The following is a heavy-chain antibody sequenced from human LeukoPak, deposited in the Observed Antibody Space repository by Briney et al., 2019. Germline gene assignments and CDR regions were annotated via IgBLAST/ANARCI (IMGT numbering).Heavy chain of an antibody. V-gene: IGHV3-30*04. CDR3: ARVGAGGGNGFDY. CDR2: ISYDGSNK. CDR1: GFTFSSYA. D-gene: IGHD4-23*01. Sequence: GGSLRLSCAASGFTFSSYAMHWVRQAPGKGLEWVAVISYDGSNKYYADSVKGRFTISRDNSKNTLYLQMNSLRAEDTAVYYCARVGAGGGNGFDYWGQGTLVTVSS. J-gene: IGHJ4*02.